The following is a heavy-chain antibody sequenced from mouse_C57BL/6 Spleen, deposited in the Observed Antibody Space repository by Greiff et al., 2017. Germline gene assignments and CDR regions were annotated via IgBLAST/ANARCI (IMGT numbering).Heavy chain of an antibody. CDR1: GFSLTSYG. J-gene: IGHJ3*01. V-gene: IGHV2-6*01. CDR3: ASEGPDGRFAY. D-gene: IGHD1-2*01. Sequence: VKLVESGPGLVAPSQSLSITCTVSGFSLTSYGVDWVRQSPGKGLEWLGVIWGVGSTNYNSALKSRLSISKDNSKSQVFLKMNSLQTDDTAMYYCASEGPDGRFAYWGQGTLVTVSA. CDR2: IWGVGST.